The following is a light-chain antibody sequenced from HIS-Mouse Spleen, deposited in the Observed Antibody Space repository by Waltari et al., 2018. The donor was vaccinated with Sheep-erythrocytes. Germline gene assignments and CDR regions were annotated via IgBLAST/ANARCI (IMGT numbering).Light chain of an antibody. CDR2: EDS. Sequence: SYELTQPPSVSVSPGQTARITCSGAALPKKYSYWYQQNSGQAPVLVIHEDSKRPSGIPERFSGSSSGTMATVTISGAQVEDDADYYCYSTDSSGNHWVFGGGTKLTVL. CDR3: YSTDSSGNHWV. V-gene: IGLV3-10*01. J-gene: IGLJ3*02. CDR1: ALPKKY.